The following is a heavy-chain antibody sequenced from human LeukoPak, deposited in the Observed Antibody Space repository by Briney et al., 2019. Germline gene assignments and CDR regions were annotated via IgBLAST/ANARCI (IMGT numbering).Heavy chain of an antibody. D-gene: IGHD3-22*01. CDR1: GGSISSYY. J-gene: IGHJ3*02. CDR3: ARFTYYYDSSGSRVGAFDI. V-gene: IGHV4-4*07. CDR2: AYTSGST. Sequence: SETLSLTCTVSGGSISSYYWSWIRQPAGKGLEWIGRAYTSGSTNYNPSLKSRVTISVDTSKNQFSLKLSSVTAADTAVYYCARFTYYYDSSGSRVGAFDIWGQGTMVTVSS.